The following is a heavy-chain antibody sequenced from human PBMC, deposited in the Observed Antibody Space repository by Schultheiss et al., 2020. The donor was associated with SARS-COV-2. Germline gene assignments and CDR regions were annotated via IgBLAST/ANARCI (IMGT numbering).Heavy chain of an antibody. Sequence: SETLSLTCAISGDSVSSNSAAWNWIRQSPSRGLEWLGRTYYRSKWYNDYAVSVKSRITINPDTSKNQFSLKLSSVTAADTAVYYCARGPQTFGPPLDYWGQGTLVTVSS. V-gene: IGHV6-1*01. J-gene: IGHJ4*02. CDR2: TYYRSKWYN. CDR1: GDSVSSNSAA. CDR3: ARGPQTFGPPLDY. D-gene: IGHD3-10*01.